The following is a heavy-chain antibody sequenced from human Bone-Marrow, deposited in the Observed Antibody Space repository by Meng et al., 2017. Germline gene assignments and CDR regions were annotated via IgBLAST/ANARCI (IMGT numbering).Heavy chain of an antibody. CDR2: ISGSGGST. D-gene: IGHD2-15*01. CDR3: AKQYCSGGSCYEGMAY. J-gene: IGHJ4*02. CDR1: GFTFSSYA. Sequence: ESLKISCAASGFTFSSYAMSWVRQAPGKGLEWVSAISGSGGSTYYADSVKGRFTISRNNSKNTLYLQMNSLRAEDTAVYYCAKQYCSGGSCYEGMAYWGQGTLVTVSS. V-gene: IGHV3-23*01.